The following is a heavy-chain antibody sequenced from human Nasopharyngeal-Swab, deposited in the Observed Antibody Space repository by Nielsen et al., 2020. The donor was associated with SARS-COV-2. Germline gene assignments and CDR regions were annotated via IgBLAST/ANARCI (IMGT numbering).Heavy chain of an antibody. CDR1: GYFFTNYA. J-gene: IGHJ6*02. V-gene: IGHV1-18*01. CDR2: ISAYNGNT. Sequence: ASVRVPCRGSGYFFTNYALSWARQAPAQGVEWTGWISAYNGNTNYAQKLQGRVTMTTDTSTSTAYMELRSLRSDDTAVYYCAREVVSLDMDDWGQGTTVTVSS. D-gene: IGHD5/OR15-5a*01. CDR3: AREVVSLDMDD.